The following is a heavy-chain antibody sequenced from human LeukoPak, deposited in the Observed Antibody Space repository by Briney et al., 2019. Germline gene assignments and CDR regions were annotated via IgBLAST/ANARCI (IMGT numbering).Heavy chain of an antibody. Sequence: SGGSLRLSCAASGFTFSSYGMSWVRQAPGKGREWVSGISGIGYSTYSADSVKGRFTISRDNSKNTLYLQMHSLRAEDTAIYYCAKERQGGNSYGDEAFYFDYWGQGTLVTVSS. CDR3: AKERQGGNSYGDEAFYFDY. CDR2: ISGIGYST. CDR1: GFTFSSYG. D-gene: IGHD4-23*01. J-gene: IGHJ4*02. V-gene: IGHV3-23*01.